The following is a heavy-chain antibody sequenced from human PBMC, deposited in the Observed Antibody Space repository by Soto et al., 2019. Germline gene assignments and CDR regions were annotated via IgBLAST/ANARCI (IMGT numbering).Heavy chain of an antibody. CDR2: INAGNGNT. CDR3: ARGSGYYYWDDY. Sequence: ASVKVSCKASGYTFTSYAMNWVRQAPGQRLEWMGWINAGNGNTKYSQKFQGRVTITRDTSASTAYMELSSLRSEDTAVYYCARGSGYYYWDDYWGQGTLVTVSS. V-gene: IGHV1-3*01. J-gene: IGHJ4*02. CDR1: GYTFTSYA. D-gene: IGHD3-22*01.